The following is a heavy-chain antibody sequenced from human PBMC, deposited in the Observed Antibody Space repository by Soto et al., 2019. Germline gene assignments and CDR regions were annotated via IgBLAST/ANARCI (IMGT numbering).Heavy chain of an antibody. J-gene: IGHJ4*02. CDR1: GGSISSGGYY. CDR2: IYYSGST. V-gene: IGHV4-31*03. D-gene: IGHD3-10*01. Sequence: PSETLSLTCTVSGGSISSGGYYWSWIRQHPGKGLEWIGYIYYSGSTYYNPSLKSRVTISVDTSKNQFSLKLSSVTAADTAVYYCARLPMVDVYYFDYWGQGTLVTVSS. CDR3: ARLPMVDVYYFDY.